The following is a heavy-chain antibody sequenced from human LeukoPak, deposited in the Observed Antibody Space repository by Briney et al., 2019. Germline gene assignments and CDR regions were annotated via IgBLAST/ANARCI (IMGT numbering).Heavy chain of an antibody. CDR1: GYIFTSYY. CDR2: INPSGGST. CDR3: AKDIGESSSSVGGRYYYGMDV. D-gene: IGHD6-6*01. Sequence: ASVKVSCKAFGYIFTSYYMHWVRQAPGQGLEWMGIINPSGGSTSYAQKFQGRVTMNRDTSTSTVYMELSSPRSEDTAVYYCAKDIGESSSSVGGRYYYGMDVWGQGTTVTVSS. V-gene: IGHV1-46*01. J-gene: IGHJ6*02.